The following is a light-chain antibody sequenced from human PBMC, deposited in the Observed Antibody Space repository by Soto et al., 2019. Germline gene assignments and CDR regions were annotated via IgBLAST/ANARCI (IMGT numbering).Light chain of an antibody. Sequence: EIVLTQSPATLSLSPGERATLSCRTSQTIRGLLNWYQQRPGQAPRLLIYDTSNRATDIPARFSGSGSGTDFILPISSLDPEDFGVYLCQQRHNSPITFGQGTRLDIK. V-gene: IGKV3-11*01. CDR1: QTIRGL. CDR2: DTS. CDR3: QQRHNSPIT. J-gene: IGKJ5*01.